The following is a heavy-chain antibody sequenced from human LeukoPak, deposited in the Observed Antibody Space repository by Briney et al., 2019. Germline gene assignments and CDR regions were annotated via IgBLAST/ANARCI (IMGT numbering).Heavy chain of an antibody. CDR2: IIPLFGTA. CDR3: ARELYYGDYDILTGTFDY. V-gene: IGHV1-69*05. D-gene: IGHD3-9*01. J-gene: IGHJ4*02. CDR1: GGTFSNYA. Sequence: SVKVSCKASGGTFSNYAINWVRQAPGQGLEWMGGIIPLFGTAHSAQKFQGRVTMTRDTSTSTVYMELSSLRSEDTAVYYCARELYYGDYDILTGTFDYWGQGTLVTVSS.